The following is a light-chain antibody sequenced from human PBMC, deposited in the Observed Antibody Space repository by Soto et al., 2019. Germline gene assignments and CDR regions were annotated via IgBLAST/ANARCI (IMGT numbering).Light chain of an antibody. V-gene: IGLV1-40*01. Sequence: QSVLTQPPSVSGAPGQRVTISCTGSSSNIGAGYDVHWYQQLPGTAPKLLIYGNSNRPSGVPDRFSGSKSGTSASLAITGLQAEDEADYYFQSYDSSLSGSVVCGGTELTVL. CDR3: QSYDSSLSGSV. CDR1: SSNIGAGYD. CDR2: GNS. J-gene: IGLJ3*02.